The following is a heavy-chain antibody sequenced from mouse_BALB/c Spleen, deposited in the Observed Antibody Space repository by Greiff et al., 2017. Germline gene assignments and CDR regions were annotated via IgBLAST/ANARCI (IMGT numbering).Heavy chain of an antibody. D-gene: IGHD2-1*01. CDR1: GFTFSSFG. CDR3: ARGGYGNSYYYAMDY. J-gene: IGHJ4*01. Sequence: EVKLVESGGGLVQPGGSRKLSCAASGFTFSSFGMHWVRQAPEKGLEWVAYISSGSSTIYYADTVKGRFAISRDNPKNTLFLQMTSLRSEDTAMYYCARGGYGNSYYYAMDYWGQGTSVTVSS. CDR2: ISSGSSTI. V-gene: IGHV5-17*02.